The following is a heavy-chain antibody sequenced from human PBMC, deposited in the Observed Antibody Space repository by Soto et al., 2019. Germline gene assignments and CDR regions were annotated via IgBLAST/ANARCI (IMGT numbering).Heavy chain of an antibody. D-gene: IGHD5-18*01. J-gene: IGHJ4*02. CDR1: GFTVGSNY. CDR2: IYSGGGT. CDR3: AGGNSNGYFDY. V-gene: IGHV3-66*01. Sequence: EVQLVESGGGLVQPGGSLRLSCAASGFTVGSNYMSWVRQAPGKGLEGVSTIYSGGGTYYADSVKGRFTISRDNPKNTLYLQMNSLRAEDTAVYYCAGGNSNGYFDYWGQGTLVTVSS.